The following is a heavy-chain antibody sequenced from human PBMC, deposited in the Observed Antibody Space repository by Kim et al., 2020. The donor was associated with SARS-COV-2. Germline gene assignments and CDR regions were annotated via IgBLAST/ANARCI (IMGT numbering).Heavy chain of an antibody. Sequence: GYADSMKGRFTNSRDNAKNSLYRQMNSLRAEDTALYYCAKDIKVHDAFDIWGQGTMVTVSS. CDR3: AKDIKVHDAFDI. J-gene: IGHJ3*02. V-gene: IGHV3-9*01.